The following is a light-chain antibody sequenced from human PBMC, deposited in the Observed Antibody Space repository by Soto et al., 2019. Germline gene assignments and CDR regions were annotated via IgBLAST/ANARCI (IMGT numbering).Light chain of an antibody. V-gene: IGKV3-20*01. CDR1: QSVSSSY. J-gene: IGKJ5*01. CDR2: GAS. CDR3: QQYGTSSSIT. Sequence: EIVLTQSPGTLSLSPGERGTLSCRASQSVSSSYLGWYQQKPGQAPRLLIYGASRRATGIPARFSGSGSGTDFTLTISRLEPEDFAVYYCQQYGTSSSITFGQGTRLEIK.